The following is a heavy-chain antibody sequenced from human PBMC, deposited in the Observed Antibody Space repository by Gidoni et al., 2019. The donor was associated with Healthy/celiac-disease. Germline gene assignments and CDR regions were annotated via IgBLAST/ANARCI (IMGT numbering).Heavy chain of an antibody. CDR1: VFTFSDYY. V-gene: IGHV3-11*01. Sequence: QVQLVESGGGLVKPGRSLRLSCSASVFTFSDYYMSWIHQAPGKGLEWVAYIRSSGSTIYYADFVKGRFTISRDNAKNSLYLQMNSLRAEDTAVYYCARTIDYGDYFDYWGQGTLVTVSS. CDR2: IRSSGSTI. D-gene: IGHD4-17*01. CDR3: ARTIDYGDYFDY. J-gene: IGHJ4*02.